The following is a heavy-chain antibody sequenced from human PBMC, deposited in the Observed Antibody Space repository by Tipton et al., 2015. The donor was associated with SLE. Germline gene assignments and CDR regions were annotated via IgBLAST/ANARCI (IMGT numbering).Heavy chain of an antibody. CDR2: ISYDGSNK. J-gene: IGHJ3*02. CDR3: ARDHRAENI. V-gene: IGHV3-30*04. Sequence: SLRLSCAASGFTFSSYAMHWVRQAPGKGLEWVAVISYDGSNKYYADSVKGRFTISRDNSKNTLYLQMNSLRAEDTAVYYCARDHRAENIWGQCTMVTVSS. CDR1: GFTFSSYA.